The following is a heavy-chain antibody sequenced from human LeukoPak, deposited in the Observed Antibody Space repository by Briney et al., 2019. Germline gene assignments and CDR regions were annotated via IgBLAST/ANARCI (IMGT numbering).Heavy chain of an antibody. D-gene: IGHD3-3*01. J-gene: IGHJ4*02. CDR3: ARXSAYDFWSDPVDY. CDR2: IIPILGIA. CDR1: GGTFSSYA. V-gene: IGHV1-69*04. Sequence: SVKVSCKASGGTFSSYAISWVRQAPGQGLEWMGRIIPILGIANYAQKFQGRVTITADKSTSTAYMELSSLRSEDTAAYDCARXSAYDFWSDPVDYWGQGTLVTVSS.